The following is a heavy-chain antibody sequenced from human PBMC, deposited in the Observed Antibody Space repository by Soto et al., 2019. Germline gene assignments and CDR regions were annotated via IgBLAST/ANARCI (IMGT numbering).Heavy chain of an antibody. CDR2: IIPIFGTA. Sequence: QVPLVQSGAEVKKPGSSVKFSCKASGGTFSSYAISWVRQAPGQGLEWMGGIIPIFGTANYAQKFQGRVTITADESTSTGDIELSSLRSEDTAVYYCARDEGYYDSSGYYYAYWGQGTLVTVSS. D-gene: IGHD3-22*01. CDR3: ARDEGYYDSSGYYYAY. CDR1: GGTFSSYA. V-gene: IGHV1-69*01. J-gene: IGHJ4*02.